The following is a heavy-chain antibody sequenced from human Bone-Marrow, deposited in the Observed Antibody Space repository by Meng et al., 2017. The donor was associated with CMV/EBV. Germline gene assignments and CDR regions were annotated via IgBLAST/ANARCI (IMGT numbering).Heavy chain of an antibody. CDR2: INHSGST. V-gene: IGHV4-34*01. CDR1: GGSFSGYY. D-gene: IGHD1-26*01. Sequence: GSLRLSCAVYGGSFSGYYWSWIRQPPGKGLEWIGEINHSGSTNYNPSLKSRVTISVDTSKNQFSLKLSSVTAADTAVYYCARGRRRIVGATDWGQGTLVTGSS. CDR3: ARGRRRIVGATD. J-gene: IGHJ4*02.